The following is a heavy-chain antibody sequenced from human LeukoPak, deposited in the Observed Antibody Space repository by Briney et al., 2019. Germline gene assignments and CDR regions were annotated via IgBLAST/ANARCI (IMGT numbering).Heavy chain of an antibody. CDR2: IYHSGST. V-gene: IGHV4-4*02. D-gene: IGHD6-6*01. CDR3: ARLGIAARPGGWFDP. Sequence: SETLSLTCAVSGGSISSSNWWSWVRQPPGKGLEWIGEIYHSGSTNYNPSLKSRVTISVDKSKNQFSLKLSSVTAADTAVYYCARLGIAARPGGWFDPWGQGTLVTVSS. J-gene: IGHJ5*02. CDR1: GGSISSSNW.